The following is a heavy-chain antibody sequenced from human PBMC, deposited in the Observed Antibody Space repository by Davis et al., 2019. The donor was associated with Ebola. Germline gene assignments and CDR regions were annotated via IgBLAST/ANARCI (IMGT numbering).Heavy chain of an antibody. Sequence: PGGSLRLSCAASGFTFSRHRMHWIRQAPGKGLVWVSCIEGDESSTRYADSVKGRFTISRDNTKNTVYLEINGLRAEDTAVYYCARDGGGLGVWGQGTTVTVSS. J-gene: IGHJ6*01. V-gene: IGHV3-74*01. CDR3: ARDGGGLGV. D-gene: IGHD2-15*01. CDR1: GFTFSRHR. CDR2: IEGDESST.